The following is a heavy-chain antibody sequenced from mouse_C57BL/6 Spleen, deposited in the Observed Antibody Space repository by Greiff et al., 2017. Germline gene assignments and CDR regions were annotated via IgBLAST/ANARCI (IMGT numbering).Heavy chain of an antibody. Sequence: EVQLQQSGPELVKPGASVKISCKASGYTFTDYYLNWVKQSHGKNLEWIGDINPNHGGTSYNQKFKGKATLTVHKSSSNAYMELRSLTSADSAVYYFERYTTVEADYWGQGTTLTVSS. J-gene: IGHJ2*01. D-gene: IGHD1-1*01. CDR1: GYTFTDYY. CDR2: INPNHGGT. CDR3: ERYTTVEADY. V-gene: IGHV1-26*01.